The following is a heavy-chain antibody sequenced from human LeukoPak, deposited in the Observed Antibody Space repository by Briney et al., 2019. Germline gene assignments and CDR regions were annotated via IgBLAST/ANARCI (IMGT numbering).Heavy chain of an antibody. Sequence: SVKVSCKASGGTFSSYGICWVRQAPGQGLEWMGGIIPSFGTANYAQKFQGRVTITADESTRTAYMELSSLRSEDTAVYYCARLSTGGYYYGSGFDYWGQGTLVTVSS. CDR3: ARLSTGGYYYGSGFDY. D-gene: IGHD3-10*01. J-gene: IGHJ4*02. CDR1: GGTFSSYG. V-gene: IGHV1-69*13. CDR2: IIPSFGTA.